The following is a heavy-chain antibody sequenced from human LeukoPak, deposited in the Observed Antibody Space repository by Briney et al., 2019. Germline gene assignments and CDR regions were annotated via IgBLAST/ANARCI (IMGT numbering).Heavy chain of an antibody. J-gene: IGHJ4*02. Sequence: ASVKVSCKASGYSFTNFAMNWVRQAPGQGLEWMGWINTNTGNPTYAQGFTGRFVFSLDTSVSTAYLQISSLKAEDTAVYYCARPTVTRIATFDYWGQGTLVTVSS. CDR2: INTNTGNP. CDR1: GYSFTNFA. D-gene: IGHD4-17*01. V-gene: IGHV7-4-1*02. CDR3: ARPTVTRIATFDY.